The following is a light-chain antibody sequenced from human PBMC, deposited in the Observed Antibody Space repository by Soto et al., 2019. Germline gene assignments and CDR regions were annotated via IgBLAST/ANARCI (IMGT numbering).Light chain of an antibody. CDR1: QTVSSSY. CDR2: GSS. V-gene: IGKV3-20*01. CDR3: QQHGNSPWT. J-gene: IGKJ1*01. Sequence: EIVLTQSPGTLSLSPGDRATLSCRASQTVSSSYLAWFQQKPGQAPRLLIYGSSSRATGIPDRFSGSGSGTDFTLTISRLEPEDFAVYYCQQHGNSPWTFGQGTK.